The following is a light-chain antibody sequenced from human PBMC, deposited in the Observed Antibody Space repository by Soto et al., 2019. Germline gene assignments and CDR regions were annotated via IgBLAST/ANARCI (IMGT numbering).Light chain of an antibody. CDR1: PDVSAY. V-gene: IGKV1-39*01. CDR3: QQSYKTPQT. J-gene: IGKJ2*01. Sequence: DIQMTQSPSSLSAAVGARVTITCQASPDVSAYLLWYQQRQGTDPKLLIYAASNLLSGVPSRFSGSGSGTKFTLTTSSLQPEDLANYYCQQSYKTPQTFGQGTKLE. CDR2: AAS.